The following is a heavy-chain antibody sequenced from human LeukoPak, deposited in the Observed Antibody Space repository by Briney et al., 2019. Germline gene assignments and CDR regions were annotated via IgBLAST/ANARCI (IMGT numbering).Heavy chain of an antibody. CDR1: GYTSTSYY. V-gene: IGHV1-46*01. CDR3: ARDWVGATEEGDY. CDR2: INPSGGST. D-gene: IGHD1-26*01. J-gene: IGHJ4*02. Sequence: GASVKVSCTASGYTSTSYYMHWVRQAPGQGLEWMGIINPSGGSTSYAQKFQGRVTMTRDTSTSTVYMELSSLRSEDTAVYYCARDWVGATEEGDYWGQGTLVTVSS.